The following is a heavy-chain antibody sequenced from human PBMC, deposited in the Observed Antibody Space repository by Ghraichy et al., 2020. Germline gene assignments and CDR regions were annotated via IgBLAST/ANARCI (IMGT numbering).Heavy chain of an antibody. Sequence: SQTLSLTCAISGDSVSSNSAAWNWIRQSPSRGLEWLGRTYYRSKWYNDYAVSVKSRITINPDTSKNQFSLQLNSVTPEDTAVYYCARTLIPRSYSSGWYREDWFDPWGQGTLVTVSS. J-gene: IGHJ5*02. V-gene: IGHV6-1*01. CDR2: TYYRSKWYN. D-gene: IGHD6-19*01. CDR3: ARTLIPRSYSSGWYREDWFDP. CDR1: GDSVSSNSAA.